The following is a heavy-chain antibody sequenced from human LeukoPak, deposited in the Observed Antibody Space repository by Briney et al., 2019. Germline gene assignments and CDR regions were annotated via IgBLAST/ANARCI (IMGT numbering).Heavy chain of an antibody. CDR3: ASDPAGSSWSLD. J-gene: IGHJ4*02. CDR1: GSTFSSYS. CDR2: ISSSNSYI. Sequence: SGGSLRLSCAASGSTFSSYSMNWVRQAPGKGLEWVSSISSSNSYIYYADSVKGRFTISRDNAKNSLYLQMNSLRPEDTAVYYCASDPAGSSWSLDWGQGTLVTVSS. V-gene: IGHV3-21*01. D-gene: IGHD6-13*01.